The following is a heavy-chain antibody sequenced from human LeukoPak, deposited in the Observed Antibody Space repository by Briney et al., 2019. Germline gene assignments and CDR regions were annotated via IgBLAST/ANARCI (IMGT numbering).Heavy chain of an antibody. Sequence: GASVKVSCKGSGYTFTSFHMHWVRLAPGQGLEWMGILNPSGGGTRYAQKFQGRITITSDTSTSTVYMELSSLRSEDTAVYYCARDGGWKNTFDIWGQGTMVTVSS. CDR1: GYTFTSFH. D-gene: IGHD3-16*01. V-gene: IGHV1-46*01. CDR2: LNPSGGGT. J-gene: IGHJ3*02. CDR3: ARDGGWKNTFDI.